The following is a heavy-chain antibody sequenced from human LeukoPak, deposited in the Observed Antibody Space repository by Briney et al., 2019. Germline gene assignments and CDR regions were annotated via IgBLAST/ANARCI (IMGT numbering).Heavy chain of an antibody. CDR1: GYTFTSYG. CDR2: INAGNGNT. V-gene: IGHV1-18*04. Sequence: ASVKVSCKASGYTFTSYGISWVRQAPRQGLEWMGWINAGNGNTKYSQKFRGRVTITRDTSASTAYMELSSLRSEDTAVYYCARSRGLYCSSTSCYGGGAFDIWGQGTMVTVSS. D-gene: IGHD2-2*01. J-gene: IGHJ3*02. CDR3: ARSRGLYCSSTSCYGGGAFDI.